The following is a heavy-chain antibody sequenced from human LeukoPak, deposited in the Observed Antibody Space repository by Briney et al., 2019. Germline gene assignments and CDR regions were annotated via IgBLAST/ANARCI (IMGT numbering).Heavy chain of an antibody. D-gene: IGHD6-13*01. Sequence: GGSLRLSCAASGFTFSSYAMHWVRQAPGKGLEYVSAISSNGGSTYYANSVKGRFTISRDNSKNGLYLQMGSLRAEDMAVYYCARDGVMGQQQLVPPFFDYWGQGTLVTVSS. J-gene: IGHJ4*02. CDR2: ISSNGGST. V-gene: IGHV3-64*01. CDR3: ARDGVMGQQQLVPPFFDY. CDR1: GFTFSSYA.